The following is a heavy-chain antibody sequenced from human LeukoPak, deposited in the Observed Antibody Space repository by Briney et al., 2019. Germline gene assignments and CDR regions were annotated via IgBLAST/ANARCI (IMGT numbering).Heavy chain of an antibody. V-gene: IGHV4-38-2*02. D-gene: IGHD3-22*01. CDR1: GYSISSGYY. J-gene: IGHJ4*02. CDR2: IYHSGST. CDR3: ARVRITMIVPEYFDF. Sequence: SETLSLTCTVSGYSISSGYYWGWIRQPPGKGLEWIGSIYHSGSTYYNPSLKSRVTISVDTSKNQFSLKLSSVTAADTAVYYCARVRITMIVPEYFDFWGQGTLVTVSS.